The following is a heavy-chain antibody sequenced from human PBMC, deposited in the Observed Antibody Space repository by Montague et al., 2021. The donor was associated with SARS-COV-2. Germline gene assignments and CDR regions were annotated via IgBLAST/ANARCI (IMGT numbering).Heavy chain of an antibody. D-gene: IGHD3-22*01. Sequence: SETLSLTCTVSGGSISSSSYYWGWIRQPPGKGLEWTGSIYYSGSTYYNPSLKSRVTISVDTSKNQFSLKLSSVTAADTAVYYCARGWFSPKIVVVIRGPFDHWGQGTLVTVSS. CDR2: IYYSGST. V-gene: IGHV4-39*07. J-gene: IGHJ4*02. CDR1: GGSISSSSYY. CDR3: ARGWFSPKIVVVIRGPFDH.